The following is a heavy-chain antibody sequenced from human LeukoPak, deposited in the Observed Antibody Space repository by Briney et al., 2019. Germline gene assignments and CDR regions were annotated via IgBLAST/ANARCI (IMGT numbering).Heavy chain of an antibody. V-gene: IGHV4-34*01. CDR1: GGSFSGYY. Sequence: PSETLSLTCAVYGGSFSGYYWSWIRQPPGKGLEWTGEVNHSGSTNYNPSLKSRVTISVDTSKNQFSLKLSSVTAADTAVYYCARVLRRQWLDSYYYYYYMDVWGKGTTVTISS. J-gene: IGHJ6*03. D-gene: IGHD6-19*01. CDR3: ARVLRRQWLDSYYYYYYMDV. CDR2: VNHSGST.